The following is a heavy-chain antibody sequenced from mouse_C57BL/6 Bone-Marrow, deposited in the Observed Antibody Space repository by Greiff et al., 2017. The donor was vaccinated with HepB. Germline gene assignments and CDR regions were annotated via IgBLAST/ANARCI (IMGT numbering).Heavy chain of an antibody. D-gene: IGHD2-4*01. CDR3: ARGDYDYENWYFDV. CDR1: GFTFSDYG. Sequence: EVQLVESGGGLVKPGGSLKLSCAASGFTFSDYGMHWVRQAPEKGLEWVAYISSGSSTIYYADTVKGRFTISRDNAKNTLFLQMTSLRSEDTAMYYCARGDYDYENWYFDVWGTGTTVTVSS. CDR2: ISSGSSTI. J-gene: IGHJ1*03. V-gene: IGHV5-17*01.